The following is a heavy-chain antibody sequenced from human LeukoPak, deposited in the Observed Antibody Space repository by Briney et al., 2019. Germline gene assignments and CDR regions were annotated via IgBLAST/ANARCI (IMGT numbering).Heavy chain of an antibody. V-gene: IGHV1-2*02. Sequence: ASVTVTFKSSAYTFTGYYIQWVRQPPAQGLEWMGWINTNSGGTSYAHKFQCRVTITRDTSITTAYMELSSLRFDDTAVYYCARVFYCSGGICYLNYWGQGTLVTVSS. CDR1: AYTFTGYY. CDR3: ARVFYCSGGICYLNY. D-gene: IGHD2-8*02. J-gene: IGHJ4*02. CDR2: INTNSGGT.